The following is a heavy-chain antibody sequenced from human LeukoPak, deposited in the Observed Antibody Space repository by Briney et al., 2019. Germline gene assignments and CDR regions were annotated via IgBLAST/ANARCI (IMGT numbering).Heavy chain of an antibody. CDR2: IIPILGIA. CDR3: ASRITEYCSSTSCYIGAFDI. J-gene: IGHJ3*02. V-gene: IGHV1-69*02. D-gene: IGHD2-2*02. CDR1: GGTSSSYT. Sequence: SVKVSCKASGGTSSSYTISWVRQAPGQGLEWMGRIIPILGIANYAQKFQGRVTITADKSTSTAYMELSSLRSEDTAVYYCASRITEYCSSTSCYIGAFDIWGQGTMVTVSS.